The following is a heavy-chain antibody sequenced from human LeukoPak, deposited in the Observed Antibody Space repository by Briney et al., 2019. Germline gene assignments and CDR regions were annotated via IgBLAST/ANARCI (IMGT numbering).Heavy chain of an antibody. D-gene: IGHD1-26*01. V-gene: IGHV4-59*08. CDR1: GGSISSYY. J-gene: IGHJ6*02. CDR2: IYYSGST. CDR3: ARLGYYYYGMDV. Sequence: SETLSLTCTVSGGSISSYYWSWIRQPPGKGLEWIGYIYYSGSTNYNPSLKSRVAISVDTSKNQFSLKLSSVTAADTAVYYCARLGYYYYGMDVWGQGTTVTVSS.